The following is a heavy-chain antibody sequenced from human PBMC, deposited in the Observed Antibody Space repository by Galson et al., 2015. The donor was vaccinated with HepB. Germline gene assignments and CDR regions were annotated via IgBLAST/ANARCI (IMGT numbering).Heavy chain of an antibody. V-gene: IGHV6-1*01. CDR3: ARASTRIVVVIMDSYYFDY. CDR2: TYYRSKWYN. CDR1: GDSVSSNSAA. J-gene: IGHJ4*02. Sequence: CAISGDSVSSNSAAWNWIRQSPSRGLEWLGRTYYRSKWYNDYAVSVKSRITINPDTSKNQFSLQLNSVTPEDTAVYYCARASTRIVVVIMDSYYFDYWGQGTLVTVSS. D-gene: IGHD3-22*01.